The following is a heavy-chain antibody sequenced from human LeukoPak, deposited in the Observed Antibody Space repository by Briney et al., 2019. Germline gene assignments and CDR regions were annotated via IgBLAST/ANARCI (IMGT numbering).Heavy chain of an antibody. D-gene: IGHD6-19*01. CDR2: ISSSGSAI. CDR1: GFTFSSYE. V-gene: IGHV3-48*03. J-gene: IGHJ4*02. CDR3: ARERTSGWDAFDF. Sequence: PGGSLRLSCAASGFTFSSYEMNWVRQAPGKGLEWVSYISSSGSAIYYADSVKGRFTISRDNAKNSLYLQMNSLRAEDTAVYYCARERTSGWDAFDFWGQGTLVTVSS.